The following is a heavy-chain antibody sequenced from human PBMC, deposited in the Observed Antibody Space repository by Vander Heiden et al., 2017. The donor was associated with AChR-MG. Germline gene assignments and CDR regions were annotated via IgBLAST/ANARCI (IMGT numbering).Heavy chain of an antibody. V-gene: IGHV4-34*01. CDR2: INHSGST. CDR3: ARGRVVVAARGRGIVWFDP. CDR1: GGSFSGYY. Sequence: QVQLQQWGAGLLKPSETLSLTCAVYGGSFSGYYWSWIRQPPGKGLEWIGEINHSGSTNYNPSLKSRVTISVDTSKNQFSLKLSSVTAADTAVYYCARGRVVVAARGRGIVWFDPWGQGTLVTVSS. J-gene: IGHJ5*02. D-gene: IGHD2-15*01.